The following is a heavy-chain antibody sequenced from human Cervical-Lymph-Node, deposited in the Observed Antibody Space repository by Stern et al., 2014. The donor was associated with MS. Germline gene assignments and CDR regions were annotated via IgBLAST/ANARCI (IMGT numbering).Heavy chain of an antibody. CDR1: GGTFSTFS. D-gene: IGHD4-11*01. CDR3: VLPSTVTTAAFDV. Sequence: QVQLVQSGAEVKKPWSSVKVSCKASGGTFSTFSINWVRQVPGQSLEWMGGIIPIFDTPHFAQKFQGRVTITADSSTSTVYMALNSLRFDDTAVYYCVLPSTVTTAAFDVWGRGTMVTVSS. V-gene: IGHV1-69*06. J-gene: IGHJ3*01. CDR2: IIPIFDTP.